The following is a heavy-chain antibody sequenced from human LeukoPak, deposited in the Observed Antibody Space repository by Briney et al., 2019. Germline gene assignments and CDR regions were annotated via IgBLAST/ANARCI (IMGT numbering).Heavy chain of an antibody. V-gene: IGHV3-23*01. J-gene: IGHJ4*02. CDR1: GFTFSGYG. D-gene: IGHD3-22*01. CDR2: ISGSGGST. Sequence: GGSLRLSCAASGFTFSGYGMSWVRQAPGKGLEWVSAISGSGGSTYYADSVKGRFTISRDNSKNTLDLQMNSLRAEDTAVYYCAKVWWLLPQRSYWGQGTLVTVSS. CDR3: AKVWWLLPQRSY.